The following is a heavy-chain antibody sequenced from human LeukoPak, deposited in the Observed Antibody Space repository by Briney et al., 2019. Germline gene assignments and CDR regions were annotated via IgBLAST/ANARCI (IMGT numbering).Heavy chain of an antibody. CDR2: LSYDGSNK. Sequence: GRAPRLPCAASGIPLQILDIHRGPTAPHEGVGGVADLSYDGSNKYYADSVKGRFTISRDNSKNTLYLQMNSLRAEDTAVYYCAREPCGGGCYYYYYGMDVWGQGTTVTVSS. V-gene: IGHV3-30-3*01. J-gene: IGHJ6*02. D-gene: IGHD2-21*02. CDR3: AREPCGGGCYYYYYGMDV. CDR1: GIPLQILD.